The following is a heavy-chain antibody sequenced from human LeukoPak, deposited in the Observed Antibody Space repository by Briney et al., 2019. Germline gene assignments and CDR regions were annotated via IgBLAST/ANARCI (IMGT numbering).Heavy chain of an antibody. V-gene: IGHV3-30*04. D-gene: IGHD3-9*01. J-gene: IGHJ4*02. CDR1: GFTFSSYA. CDR2: ISYDGSNK. Sequence: GGSLRLSCAASGFTFSSYAMHWVRQVPGKGLEWVAVISYDGSNKYYADSVKGRFTISRDNSKNTLYLQMNSLRAEDTAVYYCARPTDPYDILAGPADYWGQGTLVTVSS. CDR3: ARPTDPYDILAGPADY.